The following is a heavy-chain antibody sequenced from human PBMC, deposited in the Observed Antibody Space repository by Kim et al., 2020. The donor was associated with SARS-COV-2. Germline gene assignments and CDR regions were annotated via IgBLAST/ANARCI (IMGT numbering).Heavy chain of an antibody. V-gene: IGHV3-30*18. CDR3: GKVRTSGWYTVGMDV. CDR2: ISYDGSSR. J-gene: IGHJ6*02. Sequence: GGSLRLSCAASGITLSSYAIHWVRQAPGKGLEWVAVISYDGSSRDYADSVKGRFAISRDSSKNTLYLQMNSLRAEDTAVYYCGKVRTSGWYTVGMDVWG. CDR1: GITLSSYA. D-gene: IGHD6-19*01.